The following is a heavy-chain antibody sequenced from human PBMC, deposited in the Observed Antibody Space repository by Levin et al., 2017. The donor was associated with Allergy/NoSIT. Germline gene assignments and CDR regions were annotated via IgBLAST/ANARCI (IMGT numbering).Heavy chain of an antibody. D-gene: IGHD2-8*01. J-gene: IGHJ4*02. CDR3: ARGDSSKFYWMVYFD. Sequence: GESLKISCKTSGYGFTGYYLHWVRQAPGQGPEWMGWINPHNGGTKFAQTFQGRVTLTSDTSTSTGYMELSGLTYDDTAMYYCARGDSSKFYWMVYFDGGQGTQVTVSS. V-gene: IGHV1-2*02. CDR2: INPHNGGT. CDR1: GYGFTGYY.